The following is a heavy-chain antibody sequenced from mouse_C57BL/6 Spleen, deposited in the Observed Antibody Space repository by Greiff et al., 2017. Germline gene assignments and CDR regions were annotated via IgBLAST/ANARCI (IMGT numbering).Heavy chain of an antibody. V-gene: IGHV5-17*01. CDR2: ISSGSSTI. CDR1: GFTFSDYG. CDR3: ARNDGYWYFDV. Sequence: EVKLVESGGGLVKPGGSLKLSCAASGFTFSDYGMHWVRQAPEKGLEWVAYISSGSSTIYYADTVKGRFTISRDNAKNTLFLQMTSLRSEDTAMYYCARNDGYWYFDVWGTGTTVTVSS. D-gene: IGHD2-3*01. J-gene: IGHJ1*03.